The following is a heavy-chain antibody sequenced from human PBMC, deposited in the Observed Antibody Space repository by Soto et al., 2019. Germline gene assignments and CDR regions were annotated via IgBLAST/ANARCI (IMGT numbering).Heavy chain of an antibody. J-gene: IGHJ6*02. CDR1: GFTFSSYA. CDR3: AGGDTAMVDYYYYGMDV. Sequence: QVQLVESGGGVVQPGRSLRLSCAASGFTFSSYAMHWVRQAPGKGLEWVAVISYDGSNKYYADSVKGRFTISGDNSKNTLYLQMNSLRAEDTAVYYCAGGDTAMVDYYYYGMDVWGQGTTVTVSS. V-gene: IGHV3-30-3*01. D-gene: IGHD5-18*01. CDR2: ISYDGSNK.